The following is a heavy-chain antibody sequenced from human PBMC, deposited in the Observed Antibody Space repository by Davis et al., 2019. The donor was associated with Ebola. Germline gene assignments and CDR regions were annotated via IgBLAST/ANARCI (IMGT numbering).Heavy chain of an antibody. CDR1: GGSINSHY. Sequence: PSETLSLTCTVSGGSINSHYWNWIRQPPGKGLEWIGYIYHSGSTNYNPSLKSRITISIDTSKKQFSLKLRSVIAADTAVYYCARGSSWPSDWGQGSLVTVSS. V-gene: IGHV4-59*08. D-gene: IGHD6-13*01. CDR2: IYHSGST. J-gene: IGHJ4*02. CDR3: ARGSSWPSD.